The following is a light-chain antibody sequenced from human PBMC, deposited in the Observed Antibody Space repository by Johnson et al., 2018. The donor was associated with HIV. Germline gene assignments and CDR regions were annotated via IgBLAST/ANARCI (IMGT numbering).Light chain of an antibody. CDR3: GTWDSSLSAYV. J-gene: IGLJ1*01. CDR2: DNN. V-gene: IGLV1-51*01. CDR1: SSNIGNNY. Sequence: HSVLTQPPSVSAAPGQKVTISCSGSSSNIGNNYVSWYQQLPGTAPKLLIYDNNKRPSGIPDRFSASKSGTSATLAITGLQTGDEADYYCGTWDSSLSAYVFGTGTRVTVL.